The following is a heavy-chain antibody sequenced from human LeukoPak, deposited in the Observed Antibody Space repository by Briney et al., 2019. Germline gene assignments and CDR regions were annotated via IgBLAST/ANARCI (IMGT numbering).Heavy chain of an antibody. D-gene: IGHD3-10*02. Sequence: GGSLRLSCAASGFTFSRYSMSWVRQAPGKGLEWVANIKQDGSATYYVDSVKGRFTISRDNAKNSLYLQMNSLRAEDTAVYYCAELGITMIGGVWGKGTTVTISS. V-gene: IGHV3-7*01. CDR3: AELGITMIGGV. CDR1: GFTFSRYS. J-gene: IGHJ6*04. CDR2: IKQDGSAT.